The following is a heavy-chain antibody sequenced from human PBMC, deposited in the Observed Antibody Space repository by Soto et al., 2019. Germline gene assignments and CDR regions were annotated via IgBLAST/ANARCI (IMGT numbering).Heavy chain of an antibody. D-gene: IGHD3-10*01. V-gene: IGHV3-23*01. J-gene: IGHJ4*02. CDR3: AEPPDYNGTDY. CDR1: GFTFSSYA. Sequence: EVQLLESGGGLVQPGGSLRLSCAASGFTFSSYAMSWVRQAPGKGLEWISAVSGSGGSTYYADSVKGRFTISRDNSKDTLYLQMNNLRAEDTAVYSCAEPPDYNGTDYWGQGTLVTVYS. CDR2: VSGSGGST.